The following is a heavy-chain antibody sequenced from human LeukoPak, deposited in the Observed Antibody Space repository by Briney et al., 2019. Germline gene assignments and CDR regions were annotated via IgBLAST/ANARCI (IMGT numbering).Heavy chain of an antibody. CDR2: VYYSGST. CDR3: ARSKYHLLY. V-gene: IGHV4-59*01. J-gene: IGHJ4*02. Sequence: TSETLSLTCTVSGGSISNYYWTWIRQPPGKGLEWIGYVYYSGSTNYNPSLKSRVTISADTSKNQFSLKLSSVTAADTAVYYCARSKYHLLYWGQGTLVTVSS. D-gene: IGHD2-2*01. CDR1: GGSISNYY.